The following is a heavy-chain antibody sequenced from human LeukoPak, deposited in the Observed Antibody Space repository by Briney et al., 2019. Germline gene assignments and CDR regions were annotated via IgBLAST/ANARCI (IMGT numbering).Heavy chain of an antibody. CDR3: ARDTYSSSSTIDY. CDR2: IGSRSTYT. D-gene: IGHD6-6*01. Sequence: GGSLRLSCAASGFTFSSYSMNWVRQAPGKGLEWVSSIGSRSTYTYSADSVKGRFTISRDNAKNSLYLQMNSLRAGDTAVYYCARDTYSSSSTIDYWGQGTLVTVSS. J-gene: IGHJ4*02. V-gene: IGHV3-21*01. CDR1: GFTFSSYS.